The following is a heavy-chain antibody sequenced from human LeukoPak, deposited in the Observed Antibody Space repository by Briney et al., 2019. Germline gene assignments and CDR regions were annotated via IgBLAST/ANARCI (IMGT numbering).Heavy chain of an antibody. CDR1: GFTFSSYA. D-gene: IGHD3-22*01. CDR2: ISYDGSNK. CDR3: ASGYDSSGYYDTGVDY. V-gene: IGHV3-30-3*01. Sequence: GGSLRLSCAASGFTFSSYAMHWVRQAPGKGLEWVAVISYDGSNKYYADSVKGRFTISRDNSKNTLYLQMNSLRAEYTAVYYCASGYDSSGYYDTGVDYWGQGTLVTVSS. J-gene: IGHJ4*02.